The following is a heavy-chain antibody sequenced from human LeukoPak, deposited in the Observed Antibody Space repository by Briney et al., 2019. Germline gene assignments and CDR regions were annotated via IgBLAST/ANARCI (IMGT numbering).Heavy chain of an antibody. Sequence: PGGSLRLSCAASGFTFSSYAMSWVRQAPGKGLEWVSAISSSGGSTYYADSVKGRFTISRDNSKNTLYLQMNSLRAEDTAVYYCASPTVTSSHYYYYYGMDVWGQGTTVTVSS. CDR2: ISSSGGST. J-gene: IGHJ6*02. CDR1: GFTFSSYA. V-gene: IGHV3-23*01. CDR3: ASPTVTSSHYYYYYGMDV. D-gene: IGHD4-17*01.